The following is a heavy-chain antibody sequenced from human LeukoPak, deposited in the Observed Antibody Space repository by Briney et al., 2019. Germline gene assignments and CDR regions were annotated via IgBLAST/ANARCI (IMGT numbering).Heavy chain of an antibody. V-gene: IGHV3-30-3*01. CDR3: ARERGTGPKIYYYYGMDV. Sequence: GSLRLPCAASGFTFSSYAMHWVRQAPGKGLEWVAVISYDGSNKYYADSVKGRFTISRDNSKNTLYLQMNSLRAEDTAVYYCARERGTGPKIYYYYGMDVWGQGTTVTVSS. J-gene: IGHJ6*01. CDR2: ISYDGSNK. CDR1: GFTFSSYA. D-gene: IGHD1-1*01.